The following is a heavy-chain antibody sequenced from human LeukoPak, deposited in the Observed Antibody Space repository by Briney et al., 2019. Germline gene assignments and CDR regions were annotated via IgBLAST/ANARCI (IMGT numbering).Heavy chain of an antibody. V-gene: IGHV1-2*06. CDR3: TAAGTQTLFDY. J-gene: IGHJ4*02. CDR2: INPNSGGT. D-gene: IGHD6-13*01. Sequence: GASVKVSCKASGYTFTGYYMHWVRQAPGQGLEWMGRINPNSGGTNYARKFQGRVTMTRDTSISTAYMELSRLRSDDTAVYYCTAAGTQTLFDYWGQGTLVTVSS. CDR1: GYTFTGYY.